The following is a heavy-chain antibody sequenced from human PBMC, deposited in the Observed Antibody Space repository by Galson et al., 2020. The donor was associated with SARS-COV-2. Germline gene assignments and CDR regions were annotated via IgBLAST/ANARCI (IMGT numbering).Heavy chain of an antibody. Sequence: GGSLRLSCAASGFTFSSYAMHWVRQAPGKGLEYVSAISSNGGSTYYANSVKGRFTISRDNSKNTLYLQMGSLRAEDMAVYYCASLAVAGTRDHDAFDIWGQGTMVTVSS. CDR1: GFTFSSYA. D-gene: IGHD6-19*01. J-gene: IGHJ3*02. CDR2: ISSNGGST. V-gene: IGHV3-64*01. CDR3: ASLAVAGTRDHDAFDI.